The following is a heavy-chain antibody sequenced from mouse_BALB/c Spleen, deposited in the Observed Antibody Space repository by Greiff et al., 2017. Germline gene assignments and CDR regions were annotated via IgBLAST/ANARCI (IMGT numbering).Heavy chain of an antibody. D-gene: IGHD1-1*01. CDR1: GFTFSDYY. CDR3: ARATTVVATPFAY. Sequence: EVQLQQSGGGLVKPGGSLKLSCAASGFTFSDYYMYWVRQTPEKRLEWVATISDGGSYTYYPDSVKGRFTISRDNAKNNLYLQMSSLKSEDTAMYYCARATTVVATPFAYWGQGTLVTVSA. CDR2: ISDGGSYT. V-gene: IGHV5-4*02. J-gene: IGHJ3*01.